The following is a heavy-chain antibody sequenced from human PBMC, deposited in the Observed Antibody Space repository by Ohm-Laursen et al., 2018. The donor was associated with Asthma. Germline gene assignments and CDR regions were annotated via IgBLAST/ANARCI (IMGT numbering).Heavy chain of an antibody. Sequence: SLRLSCTASGFTFSSYAMHWVRQAPGKGLEWVAVISYDGSNKYYADSVKDRFTISRDNSKNTLYLQMNSLRAEDTAVYYCARAPYCGGDCYSGYYYGMDVWGQGTTVTVSS. CDR3: ARAPYCGGDCYSGYYYGMDV. J-gene: IGHJ6*02. CDR2: ISYDGSNK. D-gene: IGHD2-21*01. V-gene: IGHV3-30-3*01. CDR1: GFTFSSYA.